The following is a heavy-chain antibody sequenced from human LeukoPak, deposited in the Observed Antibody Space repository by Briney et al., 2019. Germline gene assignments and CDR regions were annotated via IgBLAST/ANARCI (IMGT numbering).Heavy chain of an antibody. CDR2: VSSTSSFI. J-gene: IGHJ4*02. V-gene: IGHV3-21*01. Sequence: GGSLRLSCAASGFTFSSYSINWVRQAPGKGLEWVSCVSSTSSFIYYADSVKGRFTISRDNSKNTLYLQMNSLRAEDTAVYYCAKGQGYYFDYWGQGTLVTVSS. CDR3: AKGQGYYFDY. CDR1: GFTFSSYS.